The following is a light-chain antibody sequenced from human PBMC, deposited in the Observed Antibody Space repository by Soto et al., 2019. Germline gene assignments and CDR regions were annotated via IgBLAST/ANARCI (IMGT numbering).Light chain of an antibody. CDR3: QQRSNWPIT. CDR1: QSVSKY. CDR2: DAS. Sequence: EIVLTQSPATLSLSPGERATLSCRTSQSVSKYFAWCQQKPGRAPRLLIYDASSRATGIPARFIGSGSGTDFTLTISSLEPEDFAIYYCQQRSNWPITFGQGTRLEIK. V-gene: IGKV3-11*01. J-gene: IGKJ5*01.